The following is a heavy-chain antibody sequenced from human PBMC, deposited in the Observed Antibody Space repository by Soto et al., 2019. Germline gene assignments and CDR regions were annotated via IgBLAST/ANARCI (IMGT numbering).Heavy chain of an antibody. CDR3: ARVLRYFDWPYYYYYGMDV. CDR1: GYTFTSYG. J-gene: IGHJ6*02. CDR2: ISAYNGNT. Sequence: QVQLVQSGAEVKKPGASVKVSCKASGYTFTSYGISWVRQAPGQGLEWMGWISAYNGNTNYAQKLQGRVTMTTDTSTSTAYMELRSLRSDDTAVYYCARVLRYFDWPYYYYYGMDVWGQGTTVTVSS. D-gene: IGHD3-9*01. V-gene: IGHV1-18*01.